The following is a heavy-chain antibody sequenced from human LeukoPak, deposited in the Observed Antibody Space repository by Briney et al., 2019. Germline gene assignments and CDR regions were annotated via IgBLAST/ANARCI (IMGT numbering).Heavy chain of an antibody. V-gene: IGHV3-30*02. Sequence: GGSLKLSVAGPGLTFNNYGRPWFGQAAGKGLRGVAFIRYDGSKDYYAVSVKGRFTISRDNSKNTLYLQMSSLRPDDTAVYYCAKVHGFYYILQHWGQGTLVTVST. CDR2: IRYDGSKD. J-gene: IGHJ1*01. D-gene: IGHD3-10*01. CDR1: GLTFNNYG. CDR3: AKVHGFYYILQH.